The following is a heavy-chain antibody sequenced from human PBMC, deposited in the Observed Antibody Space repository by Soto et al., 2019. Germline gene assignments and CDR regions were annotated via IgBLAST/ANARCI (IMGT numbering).Heavy chain of an antibody. V-gene: IGHV4-59*01. CDR2: IYYSGST. CDR1: AGSINDFY. Sequence: SETLSLTCTVSAGSINDFYWSWIRQPPGKGLEWIGYIYYSGSTDYNPSVKGRVTISVDTSKNQFSLKLRSVTAADTAVYYWARVGGVAARTFDYWGQGTLVTVSS. D-gene: IGHD6-6*01. CDR3: ARVGGVAARTFDY. J-gene: IGHJ4*02.